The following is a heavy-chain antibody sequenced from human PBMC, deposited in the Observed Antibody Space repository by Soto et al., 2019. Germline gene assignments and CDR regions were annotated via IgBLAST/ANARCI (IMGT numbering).Heavy chain of an antibody. J-gene: IGHJ6*02. D-gene: IGHD5-18*01. Sequence: QVQLVQSGAEVKKPGSSVKVSCKASGGTFSSYAISWVRQAPGQGLEWMGGIIPIFGTANYAQKFQGRVTITADESTRTAYMELSSLRSDDTAVYYCASVDTAISYYYYGMDVWGQGTTVTVSS. CDR2: IIPIFGTA. CDR3: ASVDTAISYYYYGMDV. V-gene: IGHV1-69*12. CDR1: GGTFSSYA.